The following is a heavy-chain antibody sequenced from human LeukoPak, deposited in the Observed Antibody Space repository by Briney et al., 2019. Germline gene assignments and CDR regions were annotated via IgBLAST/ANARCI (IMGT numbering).Heavy chain of an antibody. J-gene: IGHJ6*02. CDR1: GFALKSYS. Sequence: GGSLRLSCAGSGFALKSYSLSWVRQAPGKGLEWVSSISSSSSYIYYADSVKGRFTISRDNAKNSLYLQMNSLRAEDTAVYYCARDKGFVDVWGQGTTVTVSS. CDR3: ARDKGFVDV. CDR2: ISSSSSYI. V-gene: IGHV3-21*01.